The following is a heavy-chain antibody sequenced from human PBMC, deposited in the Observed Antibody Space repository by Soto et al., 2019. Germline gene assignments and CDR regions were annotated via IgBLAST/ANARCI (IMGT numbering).Heavy chain of an antibody. Sequence: GGSLRLSCAASGFTFSSYSMNWVRQAPGKGLEWVSHISGSSSTIYYADSVKGRFIISRDNAKNSLYLQMNSLRAEDTALYYCARGSRPFDCWGQGTLVTVSS. CDR3: ARGSRPFDC. D-gene: IGHD2-2*01. CDR1: GFTFSSYS. V-gene: IGHV3-48*01. CDR2: ISGSSSTI. J-gene: IGHJ4*02.